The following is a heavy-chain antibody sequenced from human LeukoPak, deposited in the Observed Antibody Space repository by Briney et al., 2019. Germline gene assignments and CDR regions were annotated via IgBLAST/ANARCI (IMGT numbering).Heavy chain of an antibody. Sequence: GGSLGLSCAASGFTFSTYTIHWVRQAPGRGLEWVAFVSHDGRNKYYADSVKGRFTISRDNSKNTLYLQMNSLRGEDTALYYCTREIDTSSYNLFFDNWGQGTLVTVSP. CDR3: TREIDTSSYNLFFDN. D-gene: IGHD2-2*01. V-gene: IGHV3-30*04. J-gene: IGHJ4*02. CDR1: GFTFSTYT. CDR2: VSHDGRNK.